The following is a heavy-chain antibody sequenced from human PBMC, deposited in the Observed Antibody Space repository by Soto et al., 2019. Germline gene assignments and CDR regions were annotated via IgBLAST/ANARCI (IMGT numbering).Heavy chain of an antibody. D-gene: IGHD3-22*01. V-gene: IGHV1-69*06. CDR1: GGTFSSYA. Sequence: SVKVSCKASGGTFSSYAISWVRQAPGQGLEWMGGIIPIFGTANYAQKFQGRVTITADKSTSTAYTELSSLRSEDTAIYYCATNYYDSSGYLYWGQGTLVTVSS. J-gene: IGHJ4*02. CDR2: IIPIFGTA. CDR3: ATNYYDSSGYLY.